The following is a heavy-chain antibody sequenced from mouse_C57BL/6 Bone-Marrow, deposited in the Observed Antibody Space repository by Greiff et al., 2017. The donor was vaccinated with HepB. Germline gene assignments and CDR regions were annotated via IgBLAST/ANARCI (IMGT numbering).Heavy chain of an antibody. J-gene: IGHJ1*03. CDR1: GYTFTSYW. D-gene: IGHD1-1*01. CDR2: INPSNGGT. Sequence: QVQLQQSGTELVKPGASVKLSCKASGYTFTSYWMHWVKQRPGQGLEWIGNINPSNGGTNYNEKFKSKATLTVDKSSSTAYMQLSSLTSEDSAVYYCARSGGSSYFSYWYFDVWGTGTTVTVSS. V-gene: IGHV1-53*01. CDR3: ARSGGSSYFSYWYFDV.